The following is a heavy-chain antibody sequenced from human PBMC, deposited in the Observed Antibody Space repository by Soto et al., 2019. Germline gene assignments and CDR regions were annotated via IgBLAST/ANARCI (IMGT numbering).Heavy chain of an antibody. D-gene: IGHD1-26*01. CDR1: GGSISSGGYY. J-gene: IGHJ6*02. V-gene: IGHV4-31*03. Sequence: SETLSLTCTVSGGSISSGGYYWSWIRQHPGKGLEWIGYIYYSGSTYYNPSLKSRVTISVDTSKNQFSLKLSSVTAADTAVYYRARYPTNFYYYYGMDVWGQGTTVTVSS. CDR3: ARYPTNFYYYYGMDV. CDR2: IYYSGST.